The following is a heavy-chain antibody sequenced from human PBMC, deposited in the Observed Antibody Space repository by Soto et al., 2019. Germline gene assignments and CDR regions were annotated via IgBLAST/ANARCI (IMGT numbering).Heavy chain of an antibody. D-gene: IGHD1-26*01. V-gene: IGHV3-11*06. CDR2: ISSSSSYT. CDR1: GFTFSDYY. J-gene: IGHJ4*02. Sequence: GGSLRLSCAASGFTFSDYYMSWIRQAPGKGLEWVSYISSSSSYTNYADSVKGRFTISRDNAKNSLYLQMNSLRAEDTAVYYCARVDMGASGRDYWGQGTLVTVSS. CDR3: ARVDMGASGRDY.